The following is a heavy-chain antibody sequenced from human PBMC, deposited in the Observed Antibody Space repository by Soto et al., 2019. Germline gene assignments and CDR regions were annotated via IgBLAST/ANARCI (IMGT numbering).Heavy chain of an antibody. CDR2: ISTSGSYI. CDR3: ATSGDRDGFGI. CDR1: GFSFSSYN. D-gene: IGHD6-25*01. V-gene: IGHV3-21*06. Sequence: EVQLVESGGGLVKPEESLRLSCAASGFSFSSYNMKWVRQAPGKGLEWVSSISTSGSYIFYAGSVRGRFTIFRDDAKNSLHLQMTSRSVEDTAVYYCATSGDRDGFGIWGQGTTVIVSS. J-gene: IGHJ3*02.